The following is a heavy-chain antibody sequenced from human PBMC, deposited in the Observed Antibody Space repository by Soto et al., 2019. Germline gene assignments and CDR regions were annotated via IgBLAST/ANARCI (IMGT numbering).Heavy chain of an antibody. Sequence: GGSLRLSCAASGFTFSSYSMNWVLQAPWKGLEWVSSISSSSSYVYYADSVKGRFTISRDNAKNSLYLQMNSLRAEDTAMYYCARGDYYDSSGPFSDAFDIWGQGTMVTVSS. J-gene: IGHJ3*02. V-gene: IGHV3-21*01. D-gene: IGHD3-22*01. CDR2: ISSSSSYV. CDR1: GFTFSSYS. CDR3: ARGDYYDSSGPFSDAFDI.